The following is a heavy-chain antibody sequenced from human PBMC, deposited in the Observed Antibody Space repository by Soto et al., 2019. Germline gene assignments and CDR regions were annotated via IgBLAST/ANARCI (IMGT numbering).Heavy chain of an antibody. CDR2: IRSKAYGGTT. CDR1: GFTFGDYA. D-gene: IGHD3-22*01. V-gene: IGHV3-49*03. J-gene: IGHJ4*02. CDR3: TRAGYDTPWNEYYFDY. Sequence: GGSLRLSCTASGFTFGDYAMSWFRQAPGKGLEWVGFIRSKAYGGTTEYAASVKGRFTISRDDSKSIAYLQMNSLKTEDTAVYYCTRAGYDTPWNEYYFDYWGQGTLVTVSS.